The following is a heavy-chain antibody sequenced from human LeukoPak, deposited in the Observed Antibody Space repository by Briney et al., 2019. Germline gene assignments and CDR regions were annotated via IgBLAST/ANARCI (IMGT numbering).Heavy chain of an antibody. Sequence: GRSLRLSCAASGFTFSSYAMHWVRQAPGKGLEWVAVISYDGSNKYYADSVRGRFTISRDNSKNTLYLQMNSLRAEDTAVYYCARGARVVVIPFDYWGQGTLVTVSS. D-gene: IGHD3-22*01. CDR1: GFTFSSYA. CDR2: ISYDGSNK. CDR3: ARGARVVVIPFDY. V-gene: IGHV3-30*04. J-gene: IGHJ4*02.